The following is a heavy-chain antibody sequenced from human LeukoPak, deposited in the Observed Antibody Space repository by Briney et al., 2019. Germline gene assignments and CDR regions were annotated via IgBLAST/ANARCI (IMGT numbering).Heavy chain of an antibody. CDR1: GFTFSSYA. CDR3: ARGDMIVVVITFDY. Sequence: GGSLRLSCAASGFTFSSYAMHWVRQAPGKGLEWVAVISYDGSNKYYADSVKGRFTTSRDNSKNTLYLQMNSLRAEDTAVYYCARGDMIVVVITFDYWGQGTLVTVSS. J-gene: IGHJ4*02. D-gene: IGHD3-22*01. CDR2: ISYDGSNK. V-gene: IGHV3-30-3*01.